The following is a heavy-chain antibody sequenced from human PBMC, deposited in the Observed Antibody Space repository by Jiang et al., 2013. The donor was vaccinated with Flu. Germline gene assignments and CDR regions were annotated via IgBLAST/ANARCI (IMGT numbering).Heavy chain of an antibody. CDR1: GFTFSSDS. J-gene: IGHJ6*03. Sequence: VQLLESGGGLVQPGGSLRLSCAASGFTFSSDSMNWVRQAPGKGLEWVSYISSTTTTIYYADSVKGRFTISRDNAKNSLYLQMNSLRDEDTAVFYCARVAVVPAAIRAPYYYYY. V-gene: IGHV3-48*02. CDR3: ARVAVVPAAIRAPYYYYY. D-gene: IGHD2-2*02. CDR2: ISSTTTTI.